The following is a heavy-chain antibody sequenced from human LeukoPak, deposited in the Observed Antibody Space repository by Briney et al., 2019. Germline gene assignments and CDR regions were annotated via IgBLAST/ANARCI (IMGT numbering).Heavy chain of an antibody. D-gene: IGHD1-26*01. J-gene: IGHJ4*02. Sequence: TGGSLRLSCAASGFTFSSYAITWVRQAPGKGLEWVSAVSSNGAKTYYADSVKGRFTISRDNYKNMVFLQMNSLRAEDTAVFYCARTDSGSCNHFDYWGQGTLVTVSS. CDR3: ARTDSGSCNHFDY. V-gene: IGHV3-23*01. CDR1: GFTFSSYA. CDR2: VSSNGAKT.